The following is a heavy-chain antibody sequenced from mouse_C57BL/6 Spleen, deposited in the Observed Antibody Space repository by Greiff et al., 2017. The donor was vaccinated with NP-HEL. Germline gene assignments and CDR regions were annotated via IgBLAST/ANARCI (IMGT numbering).Heavy chain of an antibody. Sequence: DVMLVESGGGLVKPGGSLKLSCAASGFTFSSYAMSWVRQTPEKRLEWVATISDGGSYTYYPDNVKGRFTISRDNAKNNLYLQMSHLKSEDTAMYYCARDEDYGSSYGGFDYWGQGTTLTVSS. D-gene: IGHD1-1*01. CDR1: GFTFSSYA. CDR2: ISDGGSYT. V-gene: IGHV5-4*01. J-gene: IGHJ2*01. CDR3: ARDEDYGSSYGGFDY.